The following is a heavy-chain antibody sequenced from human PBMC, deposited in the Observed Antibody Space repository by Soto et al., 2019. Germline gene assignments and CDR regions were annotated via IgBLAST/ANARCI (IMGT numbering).Heavy chain of an antibody. J-gene: IGHJ5*02. V-gene: IGHV4-59*01. CDR3: ARGRRIAVDGRFWFAP. CDR2: IYYSGST. CDR1: GGSISSYY. D-gene: IGHD6-19*01. Sequence: SETLSLTCTVSGGSISSYYWSWIRQPPGKGLEWIGYIYYSGSTNYNPSLKSRVTISVDTSKNQFSLKLSSVTAADTAVYYCARGRRIAVDGRFWFAPWGQGTLVPVSS.